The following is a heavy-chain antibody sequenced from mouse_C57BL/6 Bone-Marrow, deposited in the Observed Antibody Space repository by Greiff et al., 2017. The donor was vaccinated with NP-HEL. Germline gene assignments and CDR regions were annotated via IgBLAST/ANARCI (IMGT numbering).Heavy chain of an antibody. CDR1: GYTFTSYW. V-gene: IGHV1-69*01. J-gene: IGHJ4*01. D-gene: IGHD1-1*01. Sequence: QVQLQQPGAELVMPGASVKLSCKASGYTFTSYWMHWVKQRPGQGLEWIGEIDPSDSYTNYNQKFKGKSTLTVDKSSSTAYMQLSSLTSEHSAVYDCARYYYYGSSYAGAYYAMDYWGQGTSVTVSS. CDR2: IDPSDSYT. CDR3: ARYYYYGSSYAGAYYAMDY.